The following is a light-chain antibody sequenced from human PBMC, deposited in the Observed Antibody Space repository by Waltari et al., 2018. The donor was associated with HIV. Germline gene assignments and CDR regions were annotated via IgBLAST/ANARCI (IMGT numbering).Light chain of an antibody. CDR2: DDD. V-gene: IGLV2-18*01. J-gene: IGLJ1*01. Sequence: QSALTQPPSVSGSPGQSVTISCAGASSDISDTPPDIRVSWYQQPPGASPKVVIYDDDYRPSGVPDRFAAYKFGNAASLTISGLQPADEGDCYCAFYTSADTHFVFGTGTTVSV. CDR1: SSDISDTPPDIR. CDR3: AFYTSADTHFV.